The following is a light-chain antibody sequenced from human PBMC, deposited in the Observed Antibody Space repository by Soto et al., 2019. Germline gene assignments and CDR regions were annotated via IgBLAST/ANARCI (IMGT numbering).Light chain of an antibody. J-gene: IGLJ2*01. CDR1: SRDVGNYNY. CDR2: EVN. Sequence: QSALTQPPSASGSPGQSVFICCTGTSRDVGNYNYVSWYQQHPGKAPKLIIYEVNKPPSGVPDRFSGSKSGNTASLTVSGLQGEDEADYYCTSYAAGKTVVFGGGTKLTVL. CDR3: TSYAAGKTVV. V-gene: IGLV2-8*01.